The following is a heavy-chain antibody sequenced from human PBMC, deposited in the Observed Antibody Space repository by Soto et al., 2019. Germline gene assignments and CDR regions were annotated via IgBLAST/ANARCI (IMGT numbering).Heavy chain of an antibody. D-gene: IGHD3-9*01. V-gene: IGHV4-39*01. CDR2: IYYSGST. CDR3: ARHSVYDILTGYLNWFDP. J-gene: IGHJ5*02. CDR1: GGSASSSRYY. Sequence: PXGTLSLTFTVSGGSASSSRYYWGCIRQPPGKGLEWIGSIYYSGSTYYNPSLKSRVTISVDTSKNQFSLKLSSVTAADTAVYYCARHSVYDILTGYLNWFDPWGQGTLVTVSS.